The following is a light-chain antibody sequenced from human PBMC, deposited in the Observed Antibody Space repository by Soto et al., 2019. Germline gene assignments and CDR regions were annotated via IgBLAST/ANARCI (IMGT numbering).Light chain of an antibody. J-gene: IGKJ4*01. CDR3: QQRSNWPLT. CDR1: QSVSSY. CDR2: DAS. Sequence: EIVLTQSPATLSLSPGERATLSCRASQSVSSYLGWFQQKPGQAPRLLIHDASNRAAGIPARFSGSGSGTDFPLTISSLEPEDFAVYYCQQRSNWPLTFGGGTKVEIK. V-gene: IGKV3-11*01.